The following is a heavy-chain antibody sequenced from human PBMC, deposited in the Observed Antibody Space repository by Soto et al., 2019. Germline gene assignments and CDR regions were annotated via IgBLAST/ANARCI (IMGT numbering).Heavy chain of an antibody. CDR2: IIPILGIA. CDR3: AREDCSGGSCYPGQH. D-gene: IGHD2-15*01. J-gene: IGHJ1*01. CDR1: GGTFSSYT. Sequence: QVQLVQSGAEVKKPGSSMKVSCKASGGTFSSYTISWVRQAPGQGLEWMGRIIPILGIANYAQKFQGRVTITADKSTSTAYMELSSLRSEDTAVYYCAREDCSGGSCYPGQHWGQGTLVTVSS. V-gene: IGHV1-69*08.